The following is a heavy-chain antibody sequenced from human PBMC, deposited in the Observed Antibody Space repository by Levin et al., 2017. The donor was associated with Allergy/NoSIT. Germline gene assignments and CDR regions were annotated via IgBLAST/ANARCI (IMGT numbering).Heavy chain of an antibody. CDR2: IYYSGST. D-gene: IGHD4-17*01. CDR3: ARSTVTTGNWFDP. V-gene: IGHV4-59*01. J-gene: IGHJ5*02. CDR1: GGSISSYY. Sequence: SQTLSLTCTVSGGSISSYYWSWIRQPPGKGLEWIGYIYYSGSTNYNPSLKSRVTISVDTSKNQFSLKLSSVTAADTAVYYCARSTVTTGNWFDPWGQGTLVTVSS.